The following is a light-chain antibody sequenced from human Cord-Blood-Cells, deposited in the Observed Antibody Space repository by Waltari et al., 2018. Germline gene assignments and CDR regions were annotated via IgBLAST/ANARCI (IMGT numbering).Light chain of an antibody. CDR3: VLYMGSGIWV. V-gene: IGLV8-61*01. J-gene: IGLJ3*02. CDR2: STN. Sequence: TVVTPEPSFSVSPGGTVTLTCGLSSGSVSTSYYPPWYQQTPGQAPRTLIYSTNTRSSGVPDRFSGSILGNKAALTITGAQADDESDYYCVLYMGSGIWVFGGGTKLTVL. CDR1: SGSVSTSYY.